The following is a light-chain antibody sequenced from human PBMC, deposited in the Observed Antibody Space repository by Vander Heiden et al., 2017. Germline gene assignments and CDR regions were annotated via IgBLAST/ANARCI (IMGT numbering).Light chain of an antibody. CDR1: QDISIY. CDR3: QQYDHLPQYT. CDR2: DAS. Sequence: DIQMTQSPSSLSASVGDRVTITCQASQDISIYLNWYQQKAGKPPKLLIYDASNLQTGVPSRFSGSGSGTDFIFTINNRQPEDFATYYCQQYDHLPQYTFGQGTKVEIK. J-gene: IGKJ2*01. V-gene: IGKV1-33*01.